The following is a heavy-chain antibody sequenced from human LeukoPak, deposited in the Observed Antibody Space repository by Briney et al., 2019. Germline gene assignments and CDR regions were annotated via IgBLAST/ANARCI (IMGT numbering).Heavy chain of an antibody. Sequence: GRSLRLSCAASGFTFSSYGMHWVRQAPGKGLGWVAVISYDGSNKYYADSVKGRFTISRDNSKNTLYLQMNSLRAEDTAVYYCAKHGGESYFFDYWGQGTLVTVSS. J-gene: IGHJ4*02. CDR1: GFTFSSYG. CDR2: ISYDGSNK. CDR3: AKHGGESYFFDY. D-gene: IGHD1-26*01. V-gene: IGHV3-30*18.